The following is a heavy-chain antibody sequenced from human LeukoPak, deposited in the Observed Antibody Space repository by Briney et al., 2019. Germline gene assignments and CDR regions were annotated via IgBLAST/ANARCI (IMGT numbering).Heavy chain of an antibody. CDR3: ARLGVWGRYREYYYYGMDV. V-gene: IGHV1-8*01. CDR2: MNPNSGNT. Sequence: ASVKVSCKASGYTFTSYDINWVRQATGQGLEWMGWMNPNSGNTGYAQKFQGRVTMTRNTSISTAYMELSSLRSEDTAVYYCARLGVWGRYREYYYYGMDVWGQGTTVTVSS. J-gene: IGHJ6*02. D-gene: IGHD3-16*02. CDR1: GYTFTSYD.